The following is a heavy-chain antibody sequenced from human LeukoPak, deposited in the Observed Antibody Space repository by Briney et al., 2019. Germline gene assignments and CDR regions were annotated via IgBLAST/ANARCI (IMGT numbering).Heavy chain of an antibody. D-gene: IGHD3-22*01. CDR1: GFTFSSYW. CDR2: IKQDGSEK. CDR3: ARASTYYYDSSGYFVTMQYYFDY. Sequence: PGGSLRLSCAASGFTFSSYWMSWVRQAPGKGLEWVANIKQDGSEKYYVDSVKGRFTISRDNAKNSLYLQMNSLRAEDTAVYYCARASTYYYDSSGYFVTMQYYFDYWGQGTLVTVSS. J-gene: IGHJ4*02. V-gene: IGHV3-7*01.